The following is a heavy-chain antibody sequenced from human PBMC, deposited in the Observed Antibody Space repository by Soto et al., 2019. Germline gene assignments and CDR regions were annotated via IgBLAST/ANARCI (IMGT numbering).Heavy chain of an antibody. J-gene: IGHJ5*02. CDR2: IYWNDDK. D-gene: IGHD3-10*01. Sequence: QITLKESGPTLVKPTQTLTLTCTFSGFSLSTSGVGVGWIRQPPGKALEWLALIYWNDDKRYSPSLKSTLTTTHDTPNNQVDLTMTKMDPVDTATYCGAHTPPADTSWCGELFGGENWFDPWGQGTLVTVSS. CDR3: AHTPPADTSWCGELFGGENWFDP. CDR1: GFSLSTSGVG. V-gene: IGHV2-5*01.